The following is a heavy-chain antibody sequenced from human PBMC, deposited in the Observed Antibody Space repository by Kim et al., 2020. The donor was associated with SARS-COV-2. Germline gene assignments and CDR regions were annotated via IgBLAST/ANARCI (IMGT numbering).Heavy chain of an antibody. CDR2: IKQDGSKI. Sequence: GGSLRLSCAASGFTFSSFWMGWVRQAPGKGLEWVANIKQDGSKIYYVDSVRGLFNISRANAENSLDLQMNSMRAEDTAVYFCAGASGSYYFDSWGQGTLHTVSS. CDR3: AGASGSYYFDS. J-gene: IGHJ4*02. CDR1: GFTFSSFW. D-gene: IGHD5-12*01. V-gene: IGHV3-7*03.